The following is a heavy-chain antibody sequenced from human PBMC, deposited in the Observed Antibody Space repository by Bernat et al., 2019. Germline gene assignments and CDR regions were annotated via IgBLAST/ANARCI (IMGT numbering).Heavy chain of an antibody. Sequence: QVQLQESGPGLVKPSQTLSLTCTVSGGSISSGGYYWSWIRQHPGKGLEWIGYIYYSGSTYYNPSLKSRVTISVDTSKNQFSLKLSSVTAADTAVYYGARGGCSGGSCCYDYWGQGTLVTVSS. V-gene: IGHV4-31*03. D-gene: IGHD2-15*01. J-gene: IGHJ4*02. CDR1: GGSISSGGYY. CDR2: IYYSGST. CDR3: ARGGCSGGSCCYDY.